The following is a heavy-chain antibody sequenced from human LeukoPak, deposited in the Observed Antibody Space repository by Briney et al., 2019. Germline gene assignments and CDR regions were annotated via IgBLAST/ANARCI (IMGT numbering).Heavy chain of an antibody. V-gene: IGHV4-59*01. D-gene: IGHD3-22*01. CDR1: GGSISSYF. J-gene: IGHJ4*02. CDR2: IYYSGST. Sequence: SETLSLTCTVSGGSISSYFCSWIRQPPGKGLEWIGYIYYSGSTNYNPSLKSRVTISVDTSKNQFSLKLSSVTAADTAVYYCARGSEPCYYDSSGYYYFDYWGQGTLVTVSS. CDR3: ARGSEPCYYDSSGYYYFDY.